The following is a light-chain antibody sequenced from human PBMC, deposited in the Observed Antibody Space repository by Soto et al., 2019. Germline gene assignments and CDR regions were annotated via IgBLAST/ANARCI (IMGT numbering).Light chain of an antibody. CDR1: QSIRGW. J-gene: IGKJ1*01. Sequence: DIPMTQSPSTLSASVGDRVTITCRASQSIRGWLAWYQQKPGKAPNLLIYDASRLKSGVPSRFSGRGSGTEFTLTITSLQPDDFATYYCHQYNSFSPWTFDQGTKVEVK. V-gene: IGKV1-5*01. CDR2: DAS. CDR3: HQYNSFSPWT.